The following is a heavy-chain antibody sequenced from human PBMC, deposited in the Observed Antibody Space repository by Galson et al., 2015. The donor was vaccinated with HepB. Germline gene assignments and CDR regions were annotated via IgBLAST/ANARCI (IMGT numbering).Heavy chain of an antibody. Sequence: SVKVSCKASGYTFTGYYMHWVRQAPGQGLEWMGRINPNSGGTNYAQKFQGRVTMTRDTSISTAYMELSRLRSDDTAVYHCAIERTDSGYRYHDAFDIWGQGTMVTVSS. J-gene: IGHJ3*02. CDR3: AIERTDSGYRYHDAFDI. CDR2: INPNSGGT. CDR1: GYTFTGYY. V-gene: IGHV1-2*06. D-gene: IGHD5-12*01.